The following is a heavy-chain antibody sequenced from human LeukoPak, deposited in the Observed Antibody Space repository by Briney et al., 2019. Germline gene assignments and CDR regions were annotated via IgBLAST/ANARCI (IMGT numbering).Heavy chain of an antibody. Sequence: ASVKVSCKASGYTFTGYYMHWVRQAPGQGLEWMGRINPNSGGTNYAQKFQGRVTMTRDTSISTAYMELSRLRSDDTAVYYCARDADVDTLFDYWGRGTLVTVPS. CDR2: INPNSGGT. CDR3: ARDADVDTLFDY. V-gene: IGHV1-2*06. D-gene: IGHD5-18*01. J-gene: IGHJ4*02. CDR1: GYTFTGYY.